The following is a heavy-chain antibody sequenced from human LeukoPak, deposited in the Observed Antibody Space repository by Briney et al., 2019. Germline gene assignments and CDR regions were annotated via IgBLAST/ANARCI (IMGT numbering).Heavy chain of an antibody. CDR1: GFSFTIAW. Sequence: GGSLRLSCAASGFSFTIAWMVWVRQAPGKGREWVGRIQSNLDGGTTDFAAPVKGRFTISRDDLARTVYLEMNNLKADDTGVYYCTTDFSHFDFSSGYYSYWGQGSLVTVSS. V-gene: IGHV3-15*01. CDR2: IQSNLDGGTT. J-gene: IGHJ4*02. D-gene: IGHD3-3*01. CDR3: TTDFSHFDFSSGYYSY.